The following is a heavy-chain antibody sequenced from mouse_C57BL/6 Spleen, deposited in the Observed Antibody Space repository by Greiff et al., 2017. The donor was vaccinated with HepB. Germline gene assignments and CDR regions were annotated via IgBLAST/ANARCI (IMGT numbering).Heavy chain of an antibody. CDR3: ARREDGYRPWFAY. CDR2: INPNNGGT. J-gene: IGHJ3*01. V-gene: IGHV1-18*01. D-gene: IGHD2-3*01. CDR1: GYTFTDYN. Sequence: EVQLQQSGPELVKPGASVKIPCKASGYTFTDYNMDWVKQSHGKSLEWIGDINPNNGGTIYNQKFKGKATLTVDKSSSTAYMELRSLTSEDTAVYYCARREDGYRPWFAYWGQGTLVTVSA.